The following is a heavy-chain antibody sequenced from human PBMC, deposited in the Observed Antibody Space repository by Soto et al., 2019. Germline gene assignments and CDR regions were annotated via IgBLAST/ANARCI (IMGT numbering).Heavy chain of an antibody. Sequence: QVQLQESGPGLVKTSETLSLTCTVSGGSISSTNYYWGWIRQPPGKGLEWIGSIYYTGNTFYNPSLKIRVTLSADTSKNQFTLKVTSVTAADTAVYYCARHDFYGSGSYYRKGFYYYFGLDVWGQGTTVTVSS. V-gene: IGHV4-39*01. CDR1: GGSISSTNYY. CDR3: ARHDFYGSGSYYRKGFYYYFGLDV. CDR2: IYYTGNT. D-gene: IGHD3-10*01. J-gene: IGHJ6*02.